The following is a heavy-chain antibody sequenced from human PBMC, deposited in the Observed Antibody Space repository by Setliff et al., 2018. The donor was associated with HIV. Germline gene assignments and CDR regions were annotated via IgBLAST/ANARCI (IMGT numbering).Heavy chain of an antibody. CDR2: ILDKANNYAT. Sequence: PGGSLRLSCTASGFTFSGSAMHWVRQASGKGLEWVGRILDKANNYATAYAASLEGRFTISRDNSKNIAYLQMNNLKTEDTAVYYCTRGGGSNQYYFDYWGQGVPVTVSS. V-gene: IGHV3-73*01. J-gene: IGHJ4*02. CDR1: GFTFSGSA. D-gene: IGHD6-13*01. CDR3: TRGGGSNQYYFDY.